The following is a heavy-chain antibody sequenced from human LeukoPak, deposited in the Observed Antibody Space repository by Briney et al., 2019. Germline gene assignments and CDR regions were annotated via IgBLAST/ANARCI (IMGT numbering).Heavy chain of an antibody. J-gene: IGHJ5*02. D-gene: IGHD6-6*01. CDR1: GFSFSSFS. V-gene: IGHV3-21*04. CDR2: ISGGSSFT. Sequence: GGSLRLSCAASGFSFSSFSMNWVRQAPGKGLEWVSYISGGSSFTYYVDSVKGRFTISRDNAKNSLYLQMNSLRAEDTAVYYCAKVVDYDSSSSRFNWFDPWGQGTLVTVSS. CDR3: AKVVDYDSSSSRFNWFDP.